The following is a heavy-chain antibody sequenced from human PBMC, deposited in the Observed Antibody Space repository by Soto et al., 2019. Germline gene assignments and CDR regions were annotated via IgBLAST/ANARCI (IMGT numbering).Heavy chain of an antibody. Sequence: SVKFSCKASGYTFTSYDINWVRQATGQGLDCMGWMNPNSGNTGYAQKFQGRVTMTRNTSISTAYMELSSLRSEDTSVYYCARAPPRYKEWVYVLPRRWVGAFDIWGQ. CDR3: ARAPPRYKEWVYVLPRRWVGAFDI. CDR2: MNPNSGNT. D-gene: IGHD3-3*01. V-gene: IGHV1-8*01. CDR1: GYTFTSYD. J-gene: IGHJ3*02.